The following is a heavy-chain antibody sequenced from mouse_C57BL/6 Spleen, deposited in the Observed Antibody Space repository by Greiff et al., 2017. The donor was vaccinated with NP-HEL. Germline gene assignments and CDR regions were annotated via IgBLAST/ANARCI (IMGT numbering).Heavy chain of an antibody. V-gene: IGHV1-26*01. CDR3: AREEENAYCFDY. J-gene: IGHJ2*02. Sequence: EVQLQQSRPELVKPGASVKISCKASGYTFTDYYMNWVKQSHGKSLEWIGDINPNNGGTSYNQKFKGKATLTVDKSSSTAYMELRSLTSEDSAVYYCAREEENAYCFDYWGQGTSLTVSS. CDR1: GYTFTDYY. CDR2: INPNNGGT.